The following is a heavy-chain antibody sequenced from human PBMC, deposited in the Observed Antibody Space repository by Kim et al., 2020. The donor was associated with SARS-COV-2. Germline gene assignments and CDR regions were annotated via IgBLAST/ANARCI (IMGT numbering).Heavy chain of an antibody. V-gene: IGHV3-11*01. Sequence: GGSLRLSCAASGFTFSDYYMSWIRQAPGKGLEWVSYISSSGTTIYYADSVKGRCTISRDNAKNSLYLQMNSLRAEDTAVYYCARDLIAAAHYFQHWGQGTLVTVSS. D-gene: IGHD6-13*01. CDR1: GFTFSDYY. CDR2: ISSSGTTI. CDR3: ARDLIAAAHYFQH. J-gene: IGHJ1*01.